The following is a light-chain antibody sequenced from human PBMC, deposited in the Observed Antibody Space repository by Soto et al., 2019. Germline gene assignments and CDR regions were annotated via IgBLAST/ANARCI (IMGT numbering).Light chain of an antibody. CDR1: QGISSY. V-gene: IGKV1-8*01. Sequence: AIRMTQSPSSFSASTGDRVTITCRASQGISSYLAWYQQKPGKAPKLLIYAASTLQSGVPSRFSGSGSGTDFNLTISCLQSEDFASYYCQQYYSYPPAFGPGIKVDIK. CDR2: AAS. J-gene: IGKJ3*01. CDR3: QQYYSYPPA.